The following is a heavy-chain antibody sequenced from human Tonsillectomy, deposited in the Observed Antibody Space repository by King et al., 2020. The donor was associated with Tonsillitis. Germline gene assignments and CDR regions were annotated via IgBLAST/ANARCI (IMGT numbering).Heavy chain of an antibody. V-gene: IGHV3-30*18. CDR2: ISYDGSNK. CDR1: GFTFSSYG. CDR3: AKVLGRYSYGQDAFDI. J-gene: IGHJ3*02. Sequence: VQLVESGGGVVQPGRSLRLSCAASGFTFSSYGMHWVRQDPGKGLEWVAVISYDGSNKYYADSVKGRFTISRDNSKNTLYLQMNSLRAGDTAVYYCAKVLGRYSYGQDAFDIWGQGTMVTVSS. D-gene: IGHD5-18*01.